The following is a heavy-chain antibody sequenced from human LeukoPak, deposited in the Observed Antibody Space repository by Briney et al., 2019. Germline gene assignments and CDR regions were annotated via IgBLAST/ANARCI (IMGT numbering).Heavy chain of an antibody. CDR3: ARGVYYYGSGSYHNVLCWFDP. D-gene: IGHD3-10*01. J-gene: IGHJ5*02. CDR1: GGSISSGGYS. CDR2: IYHSGST. V-gene: IGHV4-30-2*01. Sequence: SQTLSLTCAVSGGSISSGGYSWSWIRQPPGKGLEWIGYIYHSGSTSYNPSLKSRVTISIDTSKNQFSLKLSSVTAADTAVYFCARGVYYYGSGSYHNVLCWFDPWGQGTLVTVSS.